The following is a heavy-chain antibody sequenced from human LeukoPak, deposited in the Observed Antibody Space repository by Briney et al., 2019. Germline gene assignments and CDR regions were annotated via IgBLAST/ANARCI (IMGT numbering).Heavy chain of an antibody. J-gene: IGHJ6*02. Sequence: GGSLRLSCAASGFNFSTAAMSWGCQGPGKGLERVSAISGNGVSTYYADSVKGRFTISRDNSKNTLYLGMNSLKAEDTAVYYCAKADLAATHYYYYGMDVWGQGTTVIVSS. CDR2: ISGNGVST. D-gene: IGHD2-15*01. CDR1: GFNFSTAA. CDR3: AKADLAATHYYYYGMDV. V-gene: IGHV3-23*01.